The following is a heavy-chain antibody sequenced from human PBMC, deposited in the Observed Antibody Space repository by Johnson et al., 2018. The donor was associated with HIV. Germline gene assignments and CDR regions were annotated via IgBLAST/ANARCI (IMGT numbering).Heavy chain of an antibody. J-gene: IGHJ3*02. Sequence: VESGGGVVQPGRSLRLSCAASGFTFSSYAMHWVRQAPGKGLEWVAVISYDGSNKYYADSVKGRFTISRNNSKNTLYRQMNSLRAEDTAVYYCARRGYSSSGGAFDIWGQGTMVTVSS. CDR2: ISYDGSNK. V-gene: IGHV3-30-3*01. D-gene: IGHD6-6*01. CDR1: GFTFSSYA. CDR3: ARRGYSSSGGAFDI.